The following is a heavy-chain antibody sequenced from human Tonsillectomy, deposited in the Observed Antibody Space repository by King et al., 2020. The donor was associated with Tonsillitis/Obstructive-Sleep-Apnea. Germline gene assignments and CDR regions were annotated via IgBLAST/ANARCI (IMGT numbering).Heavy chain of an antibody. CDR3: ARGYCTGGVCYNYYYYYMDV. D-gene: IGHD2-8*02. CDR2: ISYDGSNK. V-gene: IGHV3-30*01. CDR1: GFTFSSYP. Sequence: VQLVESGGGVVQPGRSLRLSCAASGFTFSSYPMHWVRQAPGKGLEWVAVISYDGSNKYYADSVKGRFTISRDNSKNTLYLQMNSLRAEDTAVYYCARGYCTGGVCYNYYYYYMDVWGKGTTVTVSS. J-gene: IGHJ6*03.